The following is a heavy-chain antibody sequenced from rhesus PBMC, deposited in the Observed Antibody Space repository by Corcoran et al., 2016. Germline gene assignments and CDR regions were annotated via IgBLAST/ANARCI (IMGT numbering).Heavy chain of an antibody. D-gene: IGHD3-16*01. V-gene: IGHV4-65*01. CDR1: GGSVSSSNW. CDR3: ARDLTSGSYYFDY. Sequence: QVQLQESGPGLVKPSETLSLTCAVSGGSVSSSNWWSWIRQPPGKGLEWIGYISGSSGSNYYNPSLKSRVTISTDTSKNQFSLKLSSVTAADTAVYYCARDLTSGSYYFDYWGQGVLVTVSS. J-gene: IGHJ4*01. CDR2: ISGSSGSN.